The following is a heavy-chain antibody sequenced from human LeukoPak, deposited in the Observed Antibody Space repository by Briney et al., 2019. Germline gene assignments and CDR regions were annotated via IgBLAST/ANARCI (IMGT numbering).Heavy chain of an antibody. CDR1: GYTFSNYG. D-gene: IGHD2-2*01. Sequence: ASVKVSCKASGYTFSNYGISWVRQAPGQGLEWMGWISAYNGDTNYAQKLQGRVTLTTDTSTSTAYMELSSLRSEDTAVYYCAKSENSYCTSTSCYWYFDYWGQGTLVTVSS. V-gene: IGHV1-18*01. CDR3: AKSENSYCTSTSCYWYFDY. CDR2: ISAYNGDT. J-gene: IGHJ4*02.